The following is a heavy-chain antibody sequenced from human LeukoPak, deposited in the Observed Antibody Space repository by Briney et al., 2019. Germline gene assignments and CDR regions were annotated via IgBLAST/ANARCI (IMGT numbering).Heavy chain of an antibody. D-gene: IGHD5-12*01. J-gene: IGHJ4*02. CDR2: IYHRGST. V-gene: IGHV4-38-2*02. Sequence: SETLSLTCTVSGYSISNGYYWGWIRQPPGQGLEWVGSIYHRGSTNYNPSLKSRVTISVDTSKNQFSLKLSSVTAADTAVYYCARHSGPTLYYFDYWGQGTLVTVSS. CDR3: ARHSGPTLYYFDY. CDR1: GYSISNGYY.